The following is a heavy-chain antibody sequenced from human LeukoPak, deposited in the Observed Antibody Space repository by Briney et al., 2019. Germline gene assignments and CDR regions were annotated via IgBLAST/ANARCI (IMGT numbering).Heavy chain of an antibody. V-gene: IGHV3-48*02. D-gene: IGHD3-9*01. J-gene: IGHJ4*02. CDR2: INHNGEMI. CDR3: ARDNDWAFHY. Sequence: GGSLRLSCAASGFTFSNYVMSWVRQAPGKGLEWVSYINHNGEMIFYPDFVKGRLTISRDNAKNSLYLQMNSLRDEDTAVYYCARDNDWAFHYWGQGTLVTVSS. CDR1: GFTFSNYV.